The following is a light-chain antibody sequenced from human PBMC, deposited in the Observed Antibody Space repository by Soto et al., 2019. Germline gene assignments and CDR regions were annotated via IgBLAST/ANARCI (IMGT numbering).Light chain of an antibody. CDR3: QQGDSFPIT. CDR1: QSISIS. CDR2: AAS. Sequence: DIQMTQSPSSVSASVGDRVTITCRASQSISISLAWYQQKPGTVPKLLIYAASSLQSGVPSRFSGSGAGTEFTLSITSLQPEDFVTYYCQQGDSFPITFGQGTRLEIK. V-gene: IGKV1-12*01. J-gene: IGKJ5*01.